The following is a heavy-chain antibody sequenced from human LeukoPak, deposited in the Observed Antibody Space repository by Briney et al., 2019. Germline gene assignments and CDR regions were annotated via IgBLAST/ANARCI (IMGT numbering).Heavy chain of an antibody. CDR1: GGSISSYY. CDR2: IYTSGST. CDR3: ARASGSSWYNWFDP. J-gene: IGHJ5*02. Sequence: SETLSLTCTVSGGSISSYYWSWIRQPAGKGLAWIGRIYTSGSTNYNPSLKSRVTMSVDTSKNQFSLKLSSVTAADTAVYYCARASGSSWYNWFDPWGQGTLVTVSS. V-gene: IGHV4-4*07. D-gene: IGHD6-13*01.